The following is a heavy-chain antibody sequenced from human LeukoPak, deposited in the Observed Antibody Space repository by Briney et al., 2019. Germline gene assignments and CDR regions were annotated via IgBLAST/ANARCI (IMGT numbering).Heavy chain of an antibody. D-gene: IGHD3-22*01. Sequence: ASVKVSCKASGYTFTSYYMHWVRQAPGQGLEWMGIINPSGGSTSYAQKFQGRVTMTRDTPTSTVYMELSSLRSEDTAVYYCARGSPPGRAYYDIWFDPWGQGTLVTVSS. CDR1: GYTFTSYY. V-gene: IGHV1-46*01. CDR3: ARGSPPGRAYYDIWFDP. J-gene: IGHJ5*02. CDR2: INPSGGST.